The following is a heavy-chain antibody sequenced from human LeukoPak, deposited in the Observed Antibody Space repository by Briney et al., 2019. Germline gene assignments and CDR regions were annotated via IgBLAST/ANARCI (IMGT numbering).Heavy chain of an antibody. D-gene: IGHD2-2*01. J-gene: IGHJ3*02. Sequence: GGSLRLSCAASGFTVSSYYMSWVRQAPGKGLEWVSVIYSGGSTYYADSVKGRFTISRDNSKNTLYLQMNSLRAEDTAVYYCARDDWSSLWSFVIWGQGTMVTVSS. V-gene: IGHV3-66*01. CDR1: GFTVSSYY. CDR2: IYSGGST. CDR3: ARDDWSSLWSFVI.